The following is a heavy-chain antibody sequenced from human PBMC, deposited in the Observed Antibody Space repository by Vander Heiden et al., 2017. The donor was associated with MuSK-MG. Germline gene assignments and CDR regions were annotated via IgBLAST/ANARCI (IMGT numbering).Heavy chain of an antibody. V-gene: IGHV3-7*03. CDR2: IKQDGSKK. J-gene: IGHJ4*02. CDR1: GFTFSTYW. CDR3: ARLQAGY. Sequence: EQLVESGGGLVQPGGSLRLSCVVSGFTFSTYWMNWVRRAPGKGLEWMANIKQDGSKKNYVDSVKGRFTISRDNAKNSLYLQMNSLRAEDTAVYYCARLQAGYWGQGTLVTVSS.